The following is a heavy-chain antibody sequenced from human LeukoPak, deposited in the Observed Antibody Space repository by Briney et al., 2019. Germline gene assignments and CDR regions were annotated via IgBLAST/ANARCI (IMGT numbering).Heavy chain of an antibody. CDR1: GGSFSGYY. Sequence: SETLSLTCAVYGGSFSGYYWSWIRQPPGKGLEWIGEINHSGSTNYNSSLKRRVTISVDTSKNQFSLKLSSVTAADTAVYYCARGRTYYDFWSGYQYSSGGSDYWGQGTLVTVSS. CDR3: ARGRTYYDFWSGYQYSSGGSDY. CDR2: INHSGST. D-gene: IGHD3-3*01. V-gene: IGHV4-34*01. J-gene: IGHJ4*02.